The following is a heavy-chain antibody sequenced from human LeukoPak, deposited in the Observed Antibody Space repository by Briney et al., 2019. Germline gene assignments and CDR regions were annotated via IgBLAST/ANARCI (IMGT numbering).Heavy chain of an antibody. D-gene: IGHD3-9*01. CDR3: ARGTVWLYPRILID. CDR2: ISGGGGTT. V-gene: IGHV3-23*01. Sequence: QPGGSLRLSCATSGFNFSNYAMTWVRQAPGKGLEWVSSISGGGGTTYYGDSVKGRVTVSRGSSKNTLHLQLNSLRLEDTAVYYCARGTVWLYPRILIDWGQGVLVTVSS. CDR1: GFNFSNYA. J-gene: IGHJ4*02.